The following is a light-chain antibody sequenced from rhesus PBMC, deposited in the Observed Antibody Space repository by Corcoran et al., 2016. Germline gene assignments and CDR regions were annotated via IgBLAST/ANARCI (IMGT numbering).Light chain of an antibody. J-gene: IGLJ6*01. CDR3: WLDYSGAHDV. Sequence: QAVMTQEPSLTVSPGGTVTLTCASSTGAVTSGHYPHWFQQKPGQAPKTLIYDTSNKLSWTPARFSGSLHGGKAALTLSGAQPEDEAEYYCWLDYSGAHDVFGSGTKLTVL. CDR2: DTS. V-gene: IGLV7-80*01. CDR1: TGAVTSGHY.